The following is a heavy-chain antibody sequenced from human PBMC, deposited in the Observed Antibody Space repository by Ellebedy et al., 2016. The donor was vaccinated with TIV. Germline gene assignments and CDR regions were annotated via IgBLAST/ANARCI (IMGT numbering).Heavy chain of an antibody. CDR1: GFTFDDYA. CDR2: ISWDGGST. D-gene: IGHD5-12*01. CDR3: AKGNSGYEELDY. V-gene: IGHV3-43D*03. J-gene: IGHJ4*02. Sequence: GESLKISXAASGFTFDDYAMHWVRQAPGKGLEWVSLISWDGGSTYYADSVKGRFTISRDNSKNSLYLQMNSLRAEDTALYYCAKGNSGYEELDYWGQGTLVTVSS.